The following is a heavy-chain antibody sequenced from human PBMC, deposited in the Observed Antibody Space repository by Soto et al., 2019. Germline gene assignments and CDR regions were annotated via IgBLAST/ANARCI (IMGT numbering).Heavy chain of an antibody. CDR2: ISSSSSTI. V-gene: IGHV3-48*02. J-gene: IGHJ3*02. CDR3: PRLKIVTGGEAFDI. D-gene: IGHD3-22*01. Sequence: PGGSLRLSCAASGFTFRSYSMNWVRQAPGKGLEWISYISSSSSTISYGDSVKGRFAISRDNARNSLSLQMNSLRDEDTAVYYCPRLKIVTGGEAFDIWGQGTMVTFS. CDR1: GFTFRSYS.